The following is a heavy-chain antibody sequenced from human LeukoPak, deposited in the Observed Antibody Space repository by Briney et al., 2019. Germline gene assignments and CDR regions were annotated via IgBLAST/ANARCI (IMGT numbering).Heavy chain of an antibody. D-gene: IGHD4-23*01. CDR2: IYSGGST. Sequence: GGSLRLSCAASGFTVSSNYMSWVRQAPGKGLEWVSVIYSGGSTYYADSVKGRFTISRDNSKNTLYLQMNSLRAEDTAVYYCASAYGGKTIESYYYYGMDVWGQGTTVTVSS. CDR1: GFTVSSNY. J-gene: IGHJ6*02. CDR3: ASAYGGKTIESYYYYGMDV. V-gene: IGHV3-66*01.